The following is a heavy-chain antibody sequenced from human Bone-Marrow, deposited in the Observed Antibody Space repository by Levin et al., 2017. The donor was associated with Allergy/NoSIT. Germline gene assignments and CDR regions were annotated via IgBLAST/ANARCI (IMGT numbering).Heavy chain of an antibody. CDR3: ARVFDYGDYAPDY. CDR2: IWYDGSNK. CDR1: GFTFSSYG. J-gene: IGHJ4*02. D-gene: IGHD4-17*01. V-gene: IGHV3-33*01. Sequence: QPGGSLRLSCAASGFTFSSYGMHWVRQAPGKGLEWVAVIWYDGSNKYYADSVKGRFTISRDNSKNTLYLQMNSLRAEDTAVYYCARVFDYGDYAPDYWGQGTLVTVSS.